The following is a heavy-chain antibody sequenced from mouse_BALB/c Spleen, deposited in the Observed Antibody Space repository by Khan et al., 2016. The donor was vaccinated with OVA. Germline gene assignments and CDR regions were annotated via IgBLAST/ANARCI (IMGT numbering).Heavy chain of an antibody. Sequence: EVQLQQSGTVLARPGASVKMSCKASGYSFTSYWMYWVQQRPGQGLERSGAIFPGNSDTTYNQKFKGKAKLTAGTSASTAYMELSSLTNGESAVYYCTRGGDSSFDYWGQGTLVTVSA. CDR1: GYSFTSYW. V-gene: IGHV1-5*01. D-gene: IGHD1-3*01. CDR2: IFPGNSDT. J-gene: IGHJ3*01. CDR3: TRGGDSSFDY.